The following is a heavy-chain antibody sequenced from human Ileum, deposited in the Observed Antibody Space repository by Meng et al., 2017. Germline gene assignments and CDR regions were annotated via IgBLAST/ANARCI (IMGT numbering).Heavy chain of an antibody. J-gene: IGHJ4*02. CDR2: IFQSGRT. V-gene: IGHV4-4*02. CDR3: ATSNDRDVYYLGY. CDR1: GTW. Sequence: QLERQESGPRLVKPSVTLSLLCAVSGTWWSWVRQPPGKGLEWIGEIFQSGRTNYNPSLKSRVTISIDKSKSQISLQLSAVTAADTAVYSCATSNDRDVYYLGYWGQGTLVTVSS. D-gene: IGHD3-22*01.